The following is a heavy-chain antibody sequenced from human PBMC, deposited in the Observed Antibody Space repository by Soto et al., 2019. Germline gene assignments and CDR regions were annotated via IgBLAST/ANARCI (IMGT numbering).Heavy chain of an antibody. J-gene: IGHJ6*02. CDR1: GGTFSSYA. V-gene: IGHV1-69*06. Sequence: QVQLVQSGAEVKKPGSSVKVSCKASGGTFSSYAISWVRQAPGQGLEWMGGIIPIFGTANYAQKFQGRVTITADKSTSTAYMELSSLRSEDTAVYYCARGGESLRCYYYYYYGMDVWGQGTTVTVSS. D-gene: IGHD3-16*01. CDR3: ARGGESLRCYYYYYYGMDV. CDR2: IIPIFGTA.